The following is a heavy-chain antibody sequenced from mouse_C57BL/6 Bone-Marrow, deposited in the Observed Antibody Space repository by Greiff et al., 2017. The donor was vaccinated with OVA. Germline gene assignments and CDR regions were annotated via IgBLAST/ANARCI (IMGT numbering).Heavy chain of an antibody. D-gene: IGHD1-1*01. Sequence: VQLQQSGPELVKPGASVKISCKASGYTFTDYYMNWVKQSPGKSLEWIGDINPNNGGTSYNQKFKGKATLTVDKSSSTAYMELRSLTSEDSAVYYCARQDYYGKDWYFDVWGTGTTVTVSS. CDR1: GYTFTDYY. CDR2: INPNNGGT. V-gene: IGHV1-26*01. J-gene: IGHJ1*03. CDR3: ARQDYYGKDWYFDV.